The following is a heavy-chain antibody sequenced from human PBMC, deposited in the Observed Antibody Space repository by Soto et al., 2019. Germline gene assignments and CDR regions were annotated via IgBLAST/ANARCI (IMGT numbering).Heavy chain of an antibody. V-gene: IGHV1-58*01. CDR1: GFTFTSSA. CDR2: IAVGSGYT. D-gene: IGHD2-8*01. J-gene: IGHJ4*02. Sequence: ASVKVSCKASGFTFTSSAFQWLRQARGQRLEWIGWIAVGSGYTNYAQRFQDRVTLTRDMSTATTYMELSRLTSEDTAIYYCAADATAWQQMVPSDYWGQGTLVTVSS. CDR3: AADATAWQQMVPSDY.